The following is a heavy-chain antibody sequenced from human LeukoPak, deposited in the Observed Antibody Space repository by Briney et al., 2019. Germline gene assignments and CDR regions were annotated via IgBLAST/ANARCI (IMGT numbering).Heavy chain of an antibody. CDR3: ARDSSSWGSGFDY. J-gene: IGHJ4*02. V-gene: IGHV3-30*04. D-gene: IGHD6-13*01. CDR1: GYTFSSYA. CDR2: ISYDGSNK. Sequence: SCKASGYTFSSYAMHWVRQAPGKGLEWVAVISYDGSNKYYADSVKGRFTISRDNSKNTLYLQMNSLRAEDTAVYYCARDSSSWGSGFDYWGQGTLVTVSS.